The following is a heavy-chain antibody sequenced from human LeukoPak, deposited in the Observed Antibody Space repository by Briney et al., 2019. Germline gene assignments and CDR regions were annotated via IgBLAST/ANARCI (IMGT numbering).Heavy chain of an antibody. V-gene: IGHV1-18*01. J-gene: IGHJ5*02. CDR2: LFALNGNT. Sequence: SRKASGYTLSRVGISRVCPGPRQRLWRVGWLFALNGNTNYAQKLQGRVTMTTDTSTSTAYMELRSLRSDDTAVYYCARDPPYYDFWSGQRGDWFDPWGQGTLVTVSS. CDR3: ARDPPYYDFWSGQRGDWFDP. D-gene: IGHD3-3*01. CDR1: GYTLSRVG.